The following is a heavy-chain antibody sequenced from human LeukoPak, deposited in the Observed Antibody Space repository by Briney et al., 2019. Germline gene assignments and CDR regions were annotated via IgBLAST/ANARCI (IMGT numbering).Heavy chain of an antibody. CDR1: GFTFSSYA. CDR2: ISYDGSNK. Sequence: GGSLRLSCAASGFTFSSYAMHWVRQAPGKGLEWVAVISYDGSNKYYADSVKGRFTISRDNAKNSLYLQMNSLRAEDTAVYYCARGFLSSSSGIDYWGQGTLVTVSS. CDR3: ARGFLSSSSGIDY. J-gene: IGHJ4*02. V-gene: IGHV3-30-3*01. D-gene: IGHD6-6*01.